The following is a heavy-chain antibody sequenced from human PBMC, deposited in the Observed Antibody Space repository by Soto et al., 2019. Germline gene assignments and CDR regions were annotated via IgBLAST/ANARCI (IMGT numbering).Heavy chain of an antibody. Sequence: LSLTCTVSGGSISSGDYYWSWIRQPPGKGLEWIGYIYYSGSTYYNPSLKSRVTISVDTSKNQFSLKLSSVTAADTAVYYCARDRGSAVSYYYYGMDVWGQGTTVTVSS. CDR1: GGSISSGDYY. CDR3: ARDRGSAVSYYYYGMDV. J-gene: IGHJ6*02. D-gene: IGHD4-17*01. V-gene: IGHV4-30-4*01. CDR2: IYYSGST.